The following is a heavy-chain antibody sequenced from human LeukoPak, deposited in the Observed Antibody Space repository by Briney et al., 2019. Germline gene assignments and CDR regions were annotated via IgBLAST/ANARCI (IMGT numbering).Heavy chain of an antibody. Sequence: GGSLRLSCAASEFTFNSYWMSWVRQAPGEGLEWVANIKQDGSEKYYVDSVKGRFTISRDNAKNSLYLQINSLRVEDTAVYYCARCTTGRTFGSLREIKRSREIDYWGQGTLVTVHS. CDR1: EFTFNSYW. CDR2: IKQDGSEK. D-gene: IGHD1-1*01. CDR3: ARCTTGRTFGSLREIKRSREIDY. V-gene: IGHV3-7*01. J-gene: IGHJ4*02.